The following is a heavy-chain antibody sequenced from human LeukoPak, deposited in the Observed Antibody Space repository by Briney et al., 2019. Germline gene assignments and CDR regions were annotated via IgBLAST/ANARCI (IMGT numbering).Heavy chain of an antibody. CDR2: INHSGST. Sequence: SSETLTLTCAVYGGPLSGYYWSWIRQPPGKGLEWIGEINHSGSTNYNPSLKSRVTISVDTSKNQFSLKLSSVTAADTAVYYCARGGYSYVVDYWGQGTLVTVSS. CDR3: ARGGYSYVVDY. CDR1: GGPLSGYY. D-gene: IGHD5-18*01. V-gene: IGHV4-34*01. J-gene: IGHJ4*02.